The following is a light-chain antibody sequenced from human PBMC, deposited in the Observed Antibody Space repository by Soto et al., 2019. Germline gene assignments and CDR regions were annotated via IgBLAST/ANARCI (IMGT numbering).Light chain of an antibody. V-gene: IGKV1-39*01. CDR2: AAS. J-gene: IGKJ2*01. Sequence: DIQMTQSPSALSASVGDRVTITCRASQTISTYLNWYQQKPGKAPKLLIYAASTLHSGVPSRFSGSGSGTDFTLTISSLQPEDFATYYCQQSVGIPYTFGQGPRLDIK. CDR1: QTISTY. CDR3: QQSVGIPYT.